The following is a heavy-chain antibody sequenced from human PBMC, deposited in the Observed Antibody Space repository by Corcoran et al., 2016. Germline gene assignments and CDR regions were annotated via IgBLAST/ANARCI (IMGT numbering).Heavy chain of an antibody. D-gene: IGHD6-19*01. J-gene: IGHJ6*02. CDR3: AKDYGQWLVNYYYGMDV. CDR2: ISYDGSNK. CDR1: GFTFSSYG. V-gene: IGHV3-30*18. Sequence: QVQLVESGGGVVQPGRSLRLSCAASGFTFSSYGMHWVRQAPGKGLEWVAVISYDGSNKYYADSVKGRFTISRDNSKNTLYLQMNSLRAEDTAVYYCAKDYGQWLVNYYYGMDVWGQGTTVTVSS.